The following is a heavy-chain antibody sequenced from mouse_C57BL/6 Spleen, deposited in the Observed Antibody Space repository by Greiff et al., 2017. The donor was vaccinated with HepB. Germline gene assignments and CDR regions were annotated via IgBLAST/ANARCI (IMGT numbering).Heavy chain of an antibody. J-gene: IGHJ2*01. Sequence: VKVVESGAELARPGASVKLSCKASGYTFTSYGISWVKQRTGQGLEWIGEIYPRSGNTYYNEKFKGKATLTADKSSSTAYMELRSLTSEDSAVYFCARSIFDDYDGGFGYWGQGTTLTVSS. V-gene: IGHV1-81*01. CDR3: ARSIFDDYDGGFGY. D-gene: IGHD2-4*01. CDR1: GYTFTSYG. CDR2: IYPRSGNT.